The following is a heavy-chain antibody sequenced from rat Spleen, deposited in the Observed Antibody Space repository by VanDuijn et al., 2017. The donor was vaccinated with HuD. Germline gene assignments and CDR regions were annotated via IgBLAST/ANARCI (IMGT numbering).Heavy chain of an antibody. CDR2: ISPSGVT. Sequence: EVQLVESGGALVQPGRSLKLSCAASGFTFRNFDMAWVRQDPTKGLEWVASISPSGVTYYRDSVKGRFTVSRENAKSTLYLLMDSLRSEDTATYYCTRQDTSGYSNWFTYWGQGTLVTVSS. J-gene: IGHJ3*01. CDR3: TRQDTSGYSNWFTY. D-gene: IGHD4-3*01. CDR1: GFTFRNFD. V-gene: IGHV5-25*01.